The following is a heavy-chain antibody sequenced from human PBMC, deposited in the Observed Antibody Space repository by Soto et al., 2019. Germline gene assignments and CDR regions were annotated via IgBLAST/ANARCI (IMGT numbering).Heavy chain of an antibody. D-gene: IGHD2-15*01. V-gene: IGHV4-4*07. CDR3: ARDIVVVVAANYYYYGMDV. CDR1: GGSISSYY. CDR2: IYTSGST. Sequence: QVQLQESGPGLVKPSETLSLTCTVSGGSISSYYWSWIRQPAGKGLEWIGRIYTSGSTNYNPSLKSRVTMSVDTSKNQFSLKLSSVTAADTAVYYCARDIVVVVAANYYYYGMDVWGQGTTVTVSS. J-gene: IGHJ6*02.